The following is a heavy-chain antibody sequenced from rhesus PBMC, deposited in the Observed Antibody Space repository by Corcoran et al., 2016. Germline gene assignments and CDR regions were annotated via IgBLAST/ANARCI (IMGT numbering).Heavy chain of an antibody. D-gene: IGHD6-25*01. CDR3: ARGYSGSWTGLFDY. CDR1: GGSISSSNW. J-gene: IGHJ4*01. V-gene: IGHV4S18*01. CDR2: IYGTCECT. Sequence: QVQLQESGPGLVKPSETLSLTCAVSGGSISSSNWWSWIRQPPGKGLEWIGGIYGTCECTHYNPAPQGRVTISKDTPKYQFSLKLSAVTAADTAVYYCARGYSGSWTGLFDYWGQGVLVTVSS.